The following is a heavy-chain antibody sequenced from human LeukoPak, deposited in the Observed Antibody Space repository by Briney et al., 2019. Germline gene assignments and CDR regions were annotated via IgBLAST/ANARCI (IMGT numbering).Heavy chain of an antibody. CDR2: IIPIFGTA. Sequence: SVKVSCKASGGTFSSYAIGWVRQAPGQALEWMGGIIPIFGTANYAQKFQGRVTITTDESTSTAYMELSGLRSEDTAVYYCARDPLSYSSGWERYFQHWGQGTLVTVSS. V-gene: IGHV1-69*05. CDR1: GGTFSSYA. CDR3: ARDPLSYSSGWERYFQH. J-gene: IGHJ1*01. D-gene: IGHD6-19*01.